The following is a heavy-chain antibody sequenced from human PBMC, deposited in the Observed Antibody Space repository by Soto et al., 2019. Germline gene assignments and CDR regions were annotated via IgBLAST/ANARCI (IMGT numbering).Heavy chain of an antibody. D-gene: IGHD6-13*01. V-gene: IGHV1-18*01. Sequence: ASVKVSCKTSGGTFSSYAISWVRQAPGQGLEWMGWISAYNGNTNYAQKLQGRVTMTTDTSTSTAYMELRSLRSDDTAVYYCARGLGVPGSSWYYGYWGQGTLVTVSS. CDR1: GGTFSSYA. CDR2: ISAYNGNT. CDR3: ARGLGVPGSSWYYGY. J-gene: IGHJ4*02.